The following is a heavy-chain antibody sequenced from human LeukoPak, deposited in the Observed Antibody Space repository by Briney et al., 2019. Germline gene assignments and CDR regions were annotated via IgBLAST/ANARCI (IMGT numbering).Heavy chain of an antibody. V-gene: IGHV4-34*01. CDR1: GGSFSGYY. CDR2: INHSGST. CDR3: ARIGYYDILTGFSVLYYFDY. D-gene: IGHD3-9*01. Sequence: PSETLSLTCAVYGGSFSGYYWSWIRQPPGKGLEWIGEINHSGSTNYNPSHKSRVTISVDTSKNQFSLKLSSVTAADTAVYYCARIGYYDILTGFSVLYYFDYWGQGTLVTVSS. J-gene: IGHJ4*02.